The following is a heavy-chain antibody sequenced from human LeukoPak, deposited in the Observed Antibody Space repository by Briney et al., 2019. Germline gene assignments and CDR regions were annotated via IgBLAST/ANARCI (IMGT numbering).Heavy chain of an antibody. CDR3: ARTETVPAATIPFDY. D-gene: IGHD2-2*01. V-gene: IGHV1-18*01. Sequence: ASVKVSCKASGYTFTSYGISWVRQAPGQGLEWMGWISAYNGNTNYAQKLQGRVTTTTDTSTSTAYMELRSLRSDDTAVYYCARTETVPAATIPFDYWGQGTLVTVSS. J-gene: IGHJ4*02. CDR2: ISAYNGNT. CDR1: GYTFTSYG.